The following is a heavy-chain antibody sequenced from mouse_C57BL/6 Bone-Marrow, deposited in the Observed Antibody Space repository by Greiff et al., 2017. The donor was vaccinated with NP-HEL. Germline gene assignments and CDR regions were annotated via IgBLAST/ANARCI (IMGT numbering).Heavy chain of an antibody. D-gene: IGHD1-1*02. V-gene: IGHV10-1*01. Sequence: EVQRVESGGGLVQPKGSLKLSCAASGFSFNTYAMNWVRQAPGKGLEWVARIRSKSNNYATYYADSVKDRFTISRDDSESMLYLQMNNLKTEDTAMYYCVRYGFPYNYAMDYWGQGTSVTVSS. CDR1: GFSFNTYA. J-gene: IGHJ4*01. CDR2: IRSKSNNYAT. CDR3: VRYGFPYNYAMDY.